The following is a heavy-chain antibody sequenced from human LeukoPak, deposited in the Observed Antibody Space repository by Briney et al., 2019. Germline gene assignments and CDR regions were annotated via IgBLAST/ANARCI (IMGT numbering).Heavy chain of an antibody. V-gene: IGHV4-59*01. CDR1: GGSISSYY. D-gene: IGHD6-13*01. J-gene: IGHJ2*01. CDR3: ARNKGSSWFFDL. Sequence: SETLSLTCTVSGGSISSYYWSWIRQPPGKGLEWIGYIYYSGSTNYNPSLKSRVTISVDTSKNQFSLKLSSVTAADTAVYYCARNKGSSWFFDLWGRGTLVTVSS. CDR2: IYYSGST.